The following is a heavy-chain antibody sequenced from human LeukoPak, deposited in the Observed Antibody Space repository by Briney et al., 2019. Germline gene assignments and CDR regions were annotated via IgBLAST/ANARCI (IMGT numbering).Heavy chain of an antibody. Sequence: PGGSLRLSCAASGFTFSSYAMTWVRQAPGRGLEWVSVISGSGSNTYYADSVKGRFTISRDNSKNTLYLQMNSLRAEDTAVYYCATGGGGRDYYDSSGYYLLISRYYFDYWGQGTLVTVSS. J-gene: IGHJ4*02. D-gene: IGHD3-22*01. CDR2: ISGSGSNT. CDR1: GFTFSSYA. V-gene: IGHV3-23*01. CDR3: ATGGGGRDYYDSSGYYLLISRYYFDY.